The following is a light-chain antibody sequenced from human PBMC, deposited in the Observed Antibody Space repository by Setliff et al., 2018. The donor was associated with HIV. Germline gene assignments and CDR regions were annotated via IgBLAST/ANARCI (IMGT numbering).Light chain of an antibody. Sequence: ALTQPASVSGSPGQSITISCTGTSSDVGSYNLVSWYQHHPGKAPKLMIYEVSKWPSGVSNRFSGSKSGNTASLTISGLQAEDETDYYCCSYTGSKTFVFGTGTKGTVL. CDR3: CSYTGSKTFV. J-gene: IGLJ1*01. CDR1: SSDVGSYNL. V-gene: IGLV2-23*02. CDR2: EVS.